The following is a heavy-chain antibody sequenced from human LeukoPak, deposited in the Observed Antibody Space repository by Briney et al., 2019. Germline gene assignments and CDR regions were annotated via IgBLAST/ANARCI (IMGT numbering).Heavy chain of an antibody. D-gene: IGHD2-2*01. CDR2: IKQDGSEN. CDR1: GFTFSTYY. Sequence: GGSLRLSCAASGFTFSTYYMTWVRQVPGKGLEWVAGIKQDGSENYYVDSVKGQFTISRDNSRNSLYLQMNNLRAEDTAVYFCVRERYCTTATCYVGVPFDYWGQGTLVTVSS. J-gene: IGHJ4*02. CDR3: VRERYCTTATCYVGVPFDY. V-gene: IGHV3-7*01.